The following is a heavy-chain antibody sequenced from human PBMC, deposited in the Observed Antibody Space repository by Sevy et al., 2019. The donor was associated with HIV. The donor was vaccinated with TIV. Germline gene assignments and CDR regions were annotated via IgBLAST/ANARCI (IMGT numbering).Heavy chain of an antibody. CDR2: ISSSSSYI. V-gene: IGHV3-21*01. CDR1: GFTFSSYS. CDR3: ASSGRCSSTSCPKNWFDP. D-gene: IGHD2-2*01. J-gene: IGHJ5*02. Sequence: GGSLRLSCAASGFTFSSYSMNWVRQAPGKGLEWVSSISSSSSYIYYADSVKGRFTISRDNAKNSLYLQMNSLRAEDKAVYYCASSGRCSSTSCPKNWFDPWGQGTLVTVSS.